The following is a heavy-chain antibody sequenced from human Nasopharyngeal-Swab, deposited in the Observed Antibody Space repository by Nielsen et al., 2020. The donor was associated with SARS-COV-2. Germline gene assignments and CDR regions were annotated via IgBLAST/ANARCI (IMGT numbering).Heavy chain of an antibody. D-gene: IGHD3-3*01. CDR2: IYTSGST. V-gene: IGHV4-4*07. Sequence: SETLSPTCTVSGGSISSYYWSWIRRPAGKGLEWIGRIYTSGSTNYNPSLKSRVTMSVDTSKNQFSLKLSSVTAADTAVYYCARDSSRRSRGSYYYYGMDVWGQGTTVTVSS. CDR1: GGSISSYY. J-gene: IGHJ6*02. CDR3: ARDSSRRSRGSYYYYGMDV.